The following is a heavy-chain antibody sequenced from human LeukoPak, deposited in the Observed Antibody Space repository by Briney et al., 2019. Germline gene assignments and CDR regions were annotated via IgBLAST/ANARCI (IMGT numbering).Heavy chain of an antibody. V-gene: IGHV4-59*11. CDR1: GDSIGSHY. Sequence: SETLSLTCTVSGDSIGSHYWSWIRQPPGKGLEWIGYIFYVGSTNYNPSLKSRVTISVDTSKNQFSLKLNSVTATDTAVYYCARDYYDSRGEAFDIWGQGTMVTVSS. CDR3: ARDYYDSRGEAFDI. D-gene: IGHD3-22*01. J-gene: IGHJ3*02. CDR2: IFYVGST.